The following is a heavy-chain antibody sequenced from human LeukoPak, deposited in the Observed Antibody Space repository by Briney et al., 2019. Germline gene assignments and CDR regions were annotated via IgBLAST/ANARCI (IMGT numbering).Heavy chain of an antibody. CDR3: ARDRGFGCSSTSCYAMPYV. CDR1: GGSISSYY. J-gene: IGHJ6*04. D-gene: IGHD2-2*01. CDR2: IYYSGST. V-gene: IGHV4-59*01. Sequence: SETLSLTCTVSGGSISSYYWSWIRQPPGKGLEWIGYIYYSGSTNYNPSLKSRVTISVDTSKNQFSLKLSSVTAADTAVYYCARDRGFGCSSTSCYAMPYVWGKGTTVTVSS.